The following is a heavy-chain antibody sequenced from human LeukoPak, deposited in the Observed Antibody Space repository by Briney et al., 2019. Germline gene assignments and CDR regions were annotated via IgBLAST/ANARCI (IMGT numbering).Heavy chain of an antibody. J-gene: IGHJ4*02. Sequence: PGGSLRLSCSASGFTFSTYAMHWVRQAPGKGLEYVSSITSDGGSTYYADSVKGRFTISRDNSKNTLYLQVNSLRAEDTAVYYCEKDQSGSGSWWGQGTLVTVSS. CDR2: ITSDGGST. CDR3: EKDQSGSGSW. V-gene: IGHV3-64D*06. CDR1: GFTFSTYA. D-gene: IGHD3-10*01.